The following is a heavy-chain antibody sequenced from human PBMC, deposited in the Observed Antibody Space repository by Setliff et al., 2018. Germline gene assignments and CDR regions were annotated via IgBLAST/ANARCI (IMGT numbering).Heavy chain of an antibody. CDR1: GDSISDAS. CDR3: ARGGTYRYFDY. CDR2: VFYNGAA. Sequence: PSETLYLTCTVSGDSISDASIMAWIRQPPGKGLEFVGYVFYNGAAKYDPSFKSRVTMSVDTSKTQFSLKLNSMTTADTAVYYCARGGTYRYFDYWGQGALVTVSS. V-gene: IGHV4-59*01. J-gene: IGHJ4*02.